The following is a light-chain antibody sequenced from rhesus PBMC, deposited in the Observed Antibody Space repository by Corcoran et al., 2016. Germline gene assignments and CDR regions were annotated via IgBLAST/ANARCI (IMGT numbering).Light chain of an antibody. CDR3: QQYKSYPWT. CDR1: QGISSY. Sequence: DIQMTQSPSSLSASVGDTVTITCRASQGISSYLNWFPQKPGKAPKLLIYAATTLQSGVPSRFSGSGSGTDFTLTISSLKPEDFATYYCQQYKSYPWTFGQGTKVEIK. CDR2: AAT. J-gene: IGKJ1*01. V-gene: IGKV1-28*02.